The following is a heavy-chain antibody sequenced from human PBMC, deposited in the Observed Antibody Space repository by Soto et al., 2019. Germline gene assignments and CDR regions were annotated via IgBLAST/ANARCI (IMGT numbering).Heavy chain of an antibody. CDR3: AKDKVPVVVTAPFDY. Sequence: QVQLVESGGGVVQPGRSLRLSCAASGFTFSSYGMHWVRQAPGKGPEWVAVISNDGSNKYYADSVKGRFTISRDNSKNTLYLQMNSLRAEDTAVYYCAKDKVPVVVTAPFDYWGQGTLVTVSS. D-gene: IGHD2-21*02. CDR1: GFTFSSYG. V-gene: IGHV3-30*18. CDR2: ISNDGSNK. J-gene: IGHJ4*02.